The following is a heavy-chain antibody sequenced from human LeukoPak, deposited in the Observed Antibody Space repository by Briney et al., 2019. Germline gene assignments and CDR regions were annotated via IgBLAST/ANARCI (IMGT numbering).Heavy chain of an antibody. Sequence: GGSLRLSCATSGFTLSEHYVDWVRQGPGNGLEWVGRSRNKAKSYTTEYAASAKGRFTISRDDSQNSVYLQMNSLRSEDTAVYSCAKVSDSTGYSYEYWGQGTLVTVSS. D-gene: IGHD3-22*01. V-gene: IGHV3-72*01. CDR1: GFTLSEHY. CDR2: SRNKAKSYTT. J-gene: IGHJ4*02. CDR3: AKVSDSTGYSYEY.